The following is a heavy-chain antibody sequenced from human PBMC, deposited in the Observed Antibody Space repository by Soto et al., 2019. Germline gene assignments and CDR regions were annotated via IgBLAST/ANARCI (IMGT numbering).Heavy chain of an antibody. J-gene: IGHJ4*02. CDR1: GYTFTSYA. Sequence: ASVNVSCKASGYTFTSYAMHWVRQAPGQRLEGMGWINVVNGNTKYSQKFQGRVTITRDTSASTAYMELSSLRSEDTAVYYCARVWGGIAFAPSSDWGQGTLVTVSS. CDR3: ARVWGGIAFAPSSD. V-gene: IGHV1-3*01. D-gene: IGHD6-13*01. CDR2: INVVNGNT.